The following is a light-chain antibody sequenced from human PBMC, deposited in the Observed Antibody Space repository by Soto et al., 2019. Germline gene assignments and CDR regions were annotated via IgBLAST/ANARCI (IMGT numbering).Light chain of an antibody. V-gene: IGKV4-1*01. CDR2: WAS. Sequence: DIVMTQSPDSLAVSLGERATINCKSSQSVLYSPNNKNYLAWYQQKPGQPPRLLVYWASTRESGVPDRFSGSGSGTHFTLTISSLQAEDAAVSYCHHYHSSPQTFGQGTKVEIK. CDR1: QSVLYSPNNKNY. J-gene: IGKJ1*01. CDR3: HHYHSSPQT.